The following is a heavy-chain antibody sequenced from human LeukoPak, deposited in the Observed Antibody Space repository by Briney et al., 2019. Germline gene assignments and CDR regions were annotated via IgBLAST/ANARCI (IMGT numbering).Heavy chain of an antibody. CDR1: GFTVSSNS. V-gene: IGHV3-53*01. Sequence: PRGSLRLSCTVSGFTVSSNSMSWVRQAPGKGLEWVSFIYSGGNTHYSDSVKGRFTISRDNSKNTLYLQMNSLRAEDTAVHYCARRAGEYSHPYDYWGQGTLVTVSS. CDR2: IYSGGNT. D-gene: IGHD4-17*01. CDR3: ARRAGEYSHPYDY. J-gene: IGHJ4*02.